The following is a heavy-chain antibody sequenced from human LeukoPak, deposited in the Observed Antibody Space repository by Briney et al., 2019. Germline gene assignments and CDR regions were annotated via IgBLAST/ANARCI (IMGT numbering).Heavy chain of an antibody. CDR1: GGSISSSSYY. Sequence: SETLSLTCTASGGSISSSSYYWGWIRQPPGKGLEWIGSIYYSGSTYYNPSLKSRVTISVDTSKNQFSLKLSSVTAADTAVYYCARLITGTLSVFDYWGQGTLVTVSS. J-gene: IGHJ4*02. D-gene: IGHD1-7*01. CDR3: ARLITGTLSVFDY. V-gene: IGHV4-39*01. CDR2: IYYSGST.